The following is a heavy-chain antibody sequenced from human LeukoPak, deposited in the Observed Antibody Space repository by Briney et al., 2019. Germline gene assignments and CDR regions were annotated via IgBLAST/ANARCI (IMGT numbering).Heavy chain of an antibody. V-gene: IGHV4-34*01. Sequence: PSETLSLTCAVYGGSFSGYYWSWIRQPPGKGLEWIGEINHSGSTNYNPSLKSRVTISVDTPKNQFSLKLSSVTAADTAVYYCARGPFHYYDSSGYYAKDYWGQGTLVTVSS. D-gene: IGHD3-22*01. CDR3: ARGPFHYYDSSGYYAKDY. CDR2: INHSGST. CDR1: GGSFSGYY. J-gene: IGHJ4*02.